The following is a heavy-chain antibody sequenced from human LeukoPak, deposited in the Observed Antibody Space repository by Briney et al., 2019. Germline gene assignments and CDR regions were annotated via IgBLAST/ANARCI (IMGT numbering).Heavy chain of an antibody. J-gene: IGHJ6*03. CDR2: INQSGST. CDR1: SGSFSGYY. D-gene: IGHD3-10*01. V-gene: IGHV4-34*01. CDR3: AREPSPNYYGSGSSLNYYYYYYMDV. Sequence: SETLSLTCAVYSGSFSGYYWSWIRQPPGKGLEWIGEINQSGSTNYNPSLKSRVTISVDTSKNQFSLKLSSVTAADTAVYYCAREPSPNYYGSGSSLNYYYYYYMDVWGKGTTVTISS.